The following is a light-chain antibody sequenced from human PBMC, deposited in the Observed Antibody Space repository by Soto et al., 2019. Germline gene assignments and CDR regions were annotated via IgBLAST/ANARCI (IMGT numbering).Light chain of an antibody. Sequence: QSALTQPASVSGSPGQSITISCTGTSSDVGSHNLVSWYQQHPGQAPKLMIYEVSKRPLGVSARFSASKSGNTASLTISGLQAEDEADYYCCSDGGRSAVFGGGTQLTVL. J-gene: IGLJ7*01. CDR2: EVS. CDR1: SSDVGSHNL. CDR3: CSDGGRSAV. V-gene: IGLV2-23*02.